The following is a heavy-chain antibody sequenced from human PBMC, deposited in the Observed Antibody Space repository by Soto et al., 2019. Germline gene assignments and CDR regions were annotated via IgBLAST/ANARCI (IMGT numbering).Heavy chain of an antibody. D-gene: IGHD2-15*01. CDR2: IGYSGTT. CDR1: GGSITSGGSF. V-gene: IGHV4-31*03. J-gene: IGHJ5*02. CDR3: ARGGASSKWFAP. Sequence: PSEILSLTCTVSGGSITSGGSFWSWIRQHPGKGPEWIAFIGYSGTTSYNPSLESRVTVSVDTSKSQFSLNLTSVTAADTAVYYCARGGASSKWFAPWGQGTLVTVSS.